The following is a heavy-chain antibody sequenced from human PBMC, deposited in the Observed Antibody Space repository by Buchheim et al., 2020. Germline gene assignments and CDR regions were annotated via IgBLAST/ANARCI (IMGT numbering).Heavy chain of an antibody. CDR2: ISYDGSNK. J-gene: IGHJ4*02. V-gene: IGHV3-30*18. CDR1: GFTFSSYG. D-gene: IGHD6-13*01. CDR3: AKDKRGRAAAGPFDY. Sequence: QVQLVESGGGVVQPGRSLRLSCAASGFTFSSYGMHWVRQAPGKGLEWVAVISYDGSNKYYADSVKGRFTISRDNSKNTLYLQMNSLRAEDTAVYYCAKDKRGRAAAGPFDYWGQGTL.